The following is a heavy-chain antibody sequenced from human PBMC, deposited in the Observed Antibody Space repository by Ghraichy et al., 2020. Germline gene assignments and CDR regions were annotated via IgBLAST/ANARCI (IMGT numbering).Heavy chain of an antibody. Sequence: SETLSLTCTVSGGSISSSSYYWGWIRQPPGKGLEWIGSIYYSGSTYYNPSLKSRVTISVDTSKNQFSLKLSSVTAADTAVYYCARQRGGWVNTVATPSYFDYWGQGTLVTVSS. J-gene: IGHJ4*02. CDR2: IYYSGST. V-gene: IGHV4-39*01. CDR3: ARQRGGWVNTVATPSYFDY. CDR1: GGSISSSSYY. D-gene: IGHD4-23*01.